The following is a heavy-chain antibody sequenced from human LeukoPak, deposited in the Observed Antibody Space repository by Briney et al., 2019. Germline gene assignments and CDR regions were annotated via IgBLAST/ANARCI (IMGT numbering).Heavy chain of an antibody. CDR3: AREKAYDSSGYFDY. J-gene: IGHJ4*02. V-gene: IGHV4-34*01. D-gene: IGHD3-22*01. Sequence: SETLSLTCAVYGGSFSGYYWSWIRQPPGKGLEWIGEINHSGSTNYNPSLKSRVTISVDTSKNQFSLKLSSVTAADTAVYYCAREKAYDSSGYFDYWGQGTLVTVSS. CDR1: GGSFSGYY. CDR2: INHSGST.